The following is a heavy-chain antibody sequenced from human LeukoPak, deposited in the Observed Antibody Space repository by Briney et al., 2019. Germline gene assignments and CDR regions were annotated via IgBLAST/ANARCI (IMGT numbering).Heavy chain of an antibody. D-gene: IGHD3-10*01. Sequence: GESLKISCKGSGYTFTSYWIGWVRPMPGKGLEWMGIIYPGDSNTRYSPSFQGQVTISADKSISTAYLQWSSLEASDTAMYYCARPYGSGSYYFDYWGQGTLVTVSS. CDR2: IYPGDSNT. CDR3: ARPYGSGSYYFDY. J-gene: IGHJ4*02. V-gene: IGHV5-51*01. CDR1: GYTFTSYW.